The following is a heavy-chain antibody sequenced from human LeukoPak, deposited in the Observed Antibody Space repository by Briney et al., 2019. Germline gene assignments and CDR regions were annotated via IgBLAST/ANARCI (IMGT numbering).Heavy chain of an antibody. V-gene: IGHV3-21*01. J-gene: IGHJ4*02. CDR2: ISSSSSYI. D-gene: IGHD6-13*01. CDR1: GFTFSSYS. CDR3: ARDYSSPGNFDY. Sequence: AGGSLRLSCAASGFTFSSYSMNWVRQAPGKGLEWVSSISSSSSYIYYADSVKGRLTISRDNAKNSLYLQMNSLRAEDTAVYYCARDYSSPGNFDYWGQGTLVTVSS.